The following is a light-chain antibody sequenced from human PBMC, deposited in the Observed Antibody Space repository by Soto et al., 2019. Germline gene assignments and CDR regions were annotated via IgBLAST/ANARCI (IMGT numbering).Light chain of an antibody. Sequence: QSALTQPASVSGSPGQSITISCTGTSSDVGGYNYVSWYQQHPGKAPKLMIYDVSNRPSGVSNRFSGSKSGNTASQTISGLQAEDEADYYCSSYTSSSTLAFGGGTKLTVL. CDR2: DVS. CDR3: SSYTSSSTLA. CDR1: SSDVGGYNY. J-gene: IGLJ2*01. V-gene: IGLV2-14*01.